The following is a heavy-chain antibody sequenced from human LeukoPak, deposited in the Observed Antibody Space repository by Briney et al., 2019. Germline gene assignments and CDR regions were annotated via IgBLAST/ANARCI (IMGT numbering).Heavy chain of an antibody. D-gene: IGHD6-19*01. CDR1: GFTFSSYG. V-gene: IGHV3-30*19. CDR2: ISHDGSNK. J-gene: IGHJ4*02. Sequence: PGRSLRLSCAASGFTFSSYGMHWVRQAPDKGLEWVAVISHDGSNKYYADSVKGRFSISRDNSKNTLYLQMNGLRAEETAMYYCATPYTSGWSLYFDNWGQGTLVTVSS. CDR3: ATPYTSGWSLYFDN.